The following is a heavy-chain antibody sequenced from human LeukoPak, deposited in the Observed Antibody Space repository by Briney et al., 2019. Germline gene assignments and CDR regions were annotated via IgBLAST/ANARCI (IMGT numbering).Heavy chain of an antibody. CDR3: ASLYCSGGSCQYYYYYGMDV. D-gene: IGHD2-15*01. J-gene: IGHJ6*02. CDR1: GFTFDDYA. CDR2: ISWNSGFI. Sequence: PGRSLRLSCAASGFTFDDYAMHWVRQAPGKGLEWVSGISWNSGFIGYGDSVKGRFTISRDNAKNSLYLQLNSLRAEDTALYYCASLYCSGGSCQYYYYYGMDVWGQGTTVTVSS. V-gene: IGHV3-9*01.